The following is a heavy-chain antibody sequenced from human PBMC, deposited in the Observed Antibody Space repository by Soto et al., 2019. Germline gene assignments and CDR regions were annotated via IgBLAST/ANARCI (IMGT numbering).Heavy chain of an antibody. V-gene: IGHV1-2*04. J-gene: IGHJ6*02. CDR1: GYTFTGYY. CDR2: INPNSGGT. D-gene: IGHD5-18*01. Sequence: QVQLVQSGAEVKKPGASVKVSCKASGYTFTGYYMHWVRQAPGQGLEWMGWINPNSGGTNYAQKFQGWVTMTRDTSISTAYMELSRLRSDDTAVYYCARAGERASGIQGYYYYGMDVWGQGTTVTVSS. CDR3: ARAGERASGIQGYYYYGMDV.